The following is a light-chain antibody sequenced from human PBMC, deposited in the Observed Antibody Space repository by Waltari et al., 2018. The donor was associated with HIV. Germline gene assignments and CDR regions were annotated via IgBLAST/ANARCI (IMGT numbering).Light chain of an antibody. V-gene: IGLV3-25*03. Sequence: SYDLTQTPSVSVSPGQTARINCSRGALPKKYSSWYRQKAGQAPMLIIYKDIERPSGIPERISGSGSGTGVTLTISDVQAEDEGDYFCQSTDYDGTLVFGGGTKLTVL. CDR2: KDI. CDR3: QSTDYDGTLV. J-gene: IGLJ3*02. CDR1: ALPKKY.